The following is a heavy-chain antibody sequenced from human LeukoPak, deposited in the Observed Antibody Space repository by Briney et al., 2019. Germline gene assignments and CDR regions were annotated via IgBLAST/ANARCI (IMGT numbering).Heavy chain of an antibody. Sequence: GGSLRLSCVTSGFIFSSYGMHWVRQAPGKGLEWVALIWYDGSNKYYADSVKGRFTISRDNSKNTLYLQMDSMKAEDTAVYFCAREGTRGVDGMDVWGQGITVIVSS. V-gene: IGHV3-33*01. CDR2: IWYDGSNK. CDR3: AREGTRGVDGMDV. CDR1: GFIFSSYG. D-gene: IGHD3-10*01. J-gene: IGHJ6*02.